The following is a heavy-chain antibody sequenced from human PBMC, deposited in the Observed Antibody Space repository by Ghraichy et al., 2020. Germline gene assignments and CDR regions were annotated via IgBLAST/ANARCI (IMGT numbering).Heavy chain of an antibody. Sequence: SETLSLTCTVSGGSISSYYWSWIRQPPGKGLEWIGYIYYSGSTNYNPSLKSRVTISVDTSKNQFSLKLSSVTAADTAVYYCARGPFFPLPAATYYFDYWGQGTLVTVSS. CDR1: GGSISSYY. D-gene: IGHD2-15*01. CDR3: ARGPFFPLPAATYYFDY. J-gene: IGHJ4*02. V-gene: IGHV4-59*01. CDR2: IYYSGST.